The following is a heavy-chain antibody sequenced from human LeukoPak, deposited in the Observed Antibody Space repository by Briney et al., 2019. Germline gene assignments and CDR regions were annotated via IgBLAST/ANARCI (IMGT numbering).Heavy chain of an antibody. CDR3: RGTYYYGSGIDGDYFDY. J-gene: IGHJ4*02. Sequence: PGGSLRLSCEASGFTFGTFAMHWVRQAPGEGLEWLAIIWYDGSNKHYSDSVEGRFTISRDNSKSSLYLQMNSLRAEDTAVYYCRGTYYYGSGIDGDYFDYGGQGTLVTVSS. V-gene: IGHV3-33*01. CDR2: IWYDGSNK. CDR1: GFTFGTFA. D-gene: IGHD3-10*01.